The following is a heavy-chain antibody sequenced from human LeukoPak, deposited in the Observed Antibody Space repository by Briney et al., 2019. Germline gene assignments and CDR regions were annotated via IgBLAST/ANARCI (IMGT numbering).Heavy chain of an antibody. J-gene: IGHJ5*02. CDR2: ISAYNGNT. Sequence: GASVKVSCKASGYTFTSYGISWVRQAPGQGLEWMGWISAYNGNTNYAQKLQGRVTMTTDTSTSTAYTELRSLRSDDTAVYYCARDVSPLAAAGITPYNWFDPWGQGTLVTVSS. V-gene: IGHV1-18*01. CDR1: GYTFTSYG. CDR3: ARDVSPLAAAGITPYNWFDP. D-gene: IGHD6-13*01.